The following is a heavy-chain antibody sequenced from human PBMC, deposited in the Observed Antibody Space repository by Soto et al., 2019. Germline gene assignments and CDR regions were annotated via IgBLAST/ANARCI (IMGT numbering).Heavy chain of an antibody. CDR3: ARHQVGYRVTDY. D-gene: IGHD1-26*01. J-gene: IGHJ4*02. CDR1: GFSFSMYW. CDR2: IKEDGSQK. V-gene: IGHV3-7*01. Sequence: EVQLVESGGGLVQPGGSLRLSCAASGFSFSMYWMSWVRQAPGKGLEWVANIKEDGSQKYYVDSVKGRFTISRDNAINSLYLQMNSLRAEDTAVYYCARHQVGYRVTDYWGQGTLVTVSS.